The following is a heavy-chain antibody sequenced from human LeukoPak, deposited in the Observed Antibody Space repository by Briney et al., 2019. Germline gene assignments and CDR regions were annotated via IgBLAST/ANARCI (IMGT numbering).Heavy chain of an antibody. CDR2: IIPIFGTA. J-gene: IGHJ6*02. V-gene: IGHV1-69*13. CDR1: GGTFSSYA. Sequence: ASVKVSCKASGGTFSSYAISWVRQAPGQGLEWMGGIIPIFGTANYAQKFQGRVTITADESTSTAYMELSSLRSEDTAVYYCTLLSDHQGYYYYGMDVWGQGTTVTVSS. D-gene: IGHD2/OR15-2a*01. CDR3: TLLSDHQGYYYYGMDV.